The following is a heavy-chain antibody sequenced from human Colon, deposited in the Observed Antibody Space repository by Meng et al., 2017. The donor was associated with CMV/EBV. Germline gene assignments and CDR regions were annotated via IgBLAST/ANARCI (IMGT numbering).Heavy chain of an antibody. CDR1: GFTFSSYG. V-gene: IGHV3-30*02. CDR2: IRYDGSNK. Sequence: GSLKISCAASGFTFSSYGMHWVRQAPGKGLEWVAFIRYDGSNKYYADSVKGRLTISRDNSKNTLYLQMNSLRAEDTAVYYCAKKLNWGIDYWGQGTLVTVSS. D-gene: IGHD7-27*01. CDR3: AKKLNWGIDY. J-gene: IGHJ4*02.